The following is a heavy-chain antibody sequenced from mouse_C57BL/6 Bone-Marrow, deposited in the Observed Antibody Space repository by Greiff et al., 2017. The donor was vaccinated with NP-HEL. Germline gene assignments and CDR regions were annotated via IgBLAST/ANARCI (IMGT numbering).Heavy chain of an antibody. CDR1: GYTFTSYG. J-gene: IGHJ2*01. D-gene: IGHD2-4*01. CDR3: ARGRLRLYYFDY. Sequence: QVQLQQSGAELARPGASVKLSCKASGYTFTSYGISWVKQRTGQGLECIGEIYPRSGNTYYNEKFKGKATLTADKSSSTAYMELRSLTSEDSAVYFCARGRLRLYYFDYWGQGTTLTVSS. CDR2: IYPRSGNT. V-gene: IGHV1-81*01.